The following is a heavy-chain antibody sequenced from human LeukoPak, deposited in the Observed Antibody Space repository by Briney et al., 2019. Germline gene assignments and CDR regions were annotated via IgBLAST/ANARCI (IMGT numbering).Heavy chain of an antibody. J-gene: IGHJ4*02. CDR3: AKDGDSSLYYFDY. D-gene: IGHD3-22*01. CDR1: RFTFSSYA. CDR2: ISGSGGST. V-gene: IGHV3-23*01. Sequence: PGGSLRLSCAASRFTFSSYAMSRVRQAPGKGLEWVSAISGSGGSTYYADSVKGRFTISRDNSKNTLYLQMNSLRAEDTAVYYCAKDGDSSLYYFDYWGQGTLVTVSS.